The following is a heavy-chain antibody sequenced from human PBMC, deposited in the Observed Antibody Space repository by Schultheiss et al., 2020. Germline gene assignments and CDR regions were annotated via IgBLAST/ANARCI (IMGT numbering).Heavy chain of an antibody. Sequence: SQTLSLTCAVYGGSFSGYYWSWIRQPPGKGLEWIGYIYYSGSTYYNPSLKSRVTISVDTSKSQFSLRLTSVTAADTAVYYCARGWDYGGNYHFDYWGQGTLVTVSS. V-gene: IGHV4-59*01. CDR3: ARGWDYGGNYHFDY. CDR1: GGSFSGYY. D-gene: IGHD4-23*01. J-gene: IGHJ4*02. CDR2: IYYSGST.